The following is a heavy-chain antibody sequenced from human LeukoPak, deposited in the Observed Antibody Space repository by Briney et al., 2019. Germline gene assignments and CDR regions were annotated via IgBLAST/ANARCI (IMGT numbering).Heavy chain of an antibody. D-gene: IGHD1-26*01. CDR2: TSFDGNNK. CDR3: ARDPKTVGTTGIFDY. Sequence: GGSLRLSCVASGFTFSIYPLHWVRQAPGKGLEWVATTSFDGNNKDYADSVKGRFTISRDNSKNTLYLQMNSLRAEDTAVYYCARDPKTVGTTGIFDYWGQGTLVTVSS. CDR1: GFTFSIYP. J-gene: IGHJ4*02. V-gene: IGHV3-30*04.